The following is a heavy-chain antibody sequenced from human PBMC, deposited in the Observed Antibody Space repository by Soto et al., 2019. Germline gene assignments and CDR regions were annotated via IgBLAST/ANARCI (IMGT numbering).Heavy chain of an antibody. CDR3: ARRRGYSYDFDY. V-gene: IGHV5-10-1*01. J-gene: IGHJ4*02. D-gene: IGHD5-18*01. CDR1: GYTFTNNW. CDR2: IDPSDSRT. Sequence: GESLKISCNASGYTFTNNWISWVCQKPGQGLEWMGRIDPSDSRTKYNPSFEGHVTIPIDKSINTAFLQWSSLRASDTAVYFCARRRGYSYDFDYWGQGTLVTVSS.